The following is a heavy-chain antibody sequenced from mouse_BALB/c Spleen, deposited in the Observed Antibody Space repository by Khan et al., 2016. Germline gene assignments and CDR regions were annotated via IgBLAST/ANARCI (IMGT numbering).Heavy chain of an antibody. V-gene: IGHV3-6*02. Sequence: EVQLQESGPGLVKPAQSLSLTCSVTGYSITSGYYWNWIRQFPGNKLEWMGYISYDGSTNYNPSLKNRIPIPPYTSINPAFLKLKYVTTEDTATYYCTRACYYDYWDQGTTLTVSS. J-gene: IGHJ2*01. CDR1: GYSITSGYY. CDR3: TRACYYDY. CDR2: ISYDGST.